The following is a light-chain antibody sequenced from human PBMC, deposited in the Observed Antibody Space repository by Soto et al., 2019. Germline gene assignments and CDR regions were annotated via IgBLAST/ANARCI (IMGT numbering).Light chain of an antibody. V-gene: IGLV1-44*01. CDR1: NSNIGSNT. J-gene: IGLJ7*01. CDR3: AAWDDSLNGHAV. CDR2: NNN. Sequence: QSVLTQPPSASGTPGQRVPISGSGGNSNIGSNTVIWYQHLPGTAPKLLIYNNNQRPSGVPDRFSGSKSGTSASLAISGLQSEDEADYYCAAWDDSLNGHAVFGGGTQLTVL.